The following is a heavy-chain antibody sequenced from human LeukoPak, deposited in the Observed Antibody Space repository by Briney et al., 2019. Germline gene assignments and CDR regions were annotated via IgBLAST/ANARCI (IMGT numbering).Heavy chain of an antibody. V-gene: IGHV4-39*01. Sequence: SETLSLTCTVSGDFISRSSYYWGWIRQPPGKGLEWIGRIYYSGSTYYNPSLKSRVTISVDTSKDQFSLKLSSVTAADTAVYYCARLRDGSGYLSLSYYYMDVWGKGTTVTVSS. CDR1: GDFISRSSYY. CDR2: IYYSGST. D-gene: IGHD3-22*01. CDR3: ARLRDGSGYLSLSYYYMDV. J-gene: IGHJ6*03.